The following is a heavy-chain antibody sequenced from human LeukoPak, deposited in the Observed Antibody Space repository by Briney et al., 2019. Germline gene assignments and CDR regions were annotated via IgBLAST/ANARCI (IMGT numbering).Heavy chain of an antibody. D-gene: IGHD3-16*02. V-gene: IGHV3-66*01. Sequence: EGSLRLSCAASAFTVSSNHMSWVRQAAGKGLEWVSVIYSGGGTYYADSVKGRFTISRDNSKNTLYLQMNSLRAEDTAVYYCARGPTSSLAFDYWGQGTLVTVSS. CDR2: IYSGGGT. J-gene: IGHJ4*02. CDR1: AFTVSSNH. CDR3: ARGPTSSLAFDY.